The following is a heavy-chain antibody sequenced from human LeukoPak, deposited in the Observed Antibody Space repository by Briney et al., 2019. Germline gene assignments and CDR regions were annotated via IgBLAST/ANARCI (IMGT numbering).Heavy chain of an antibody. J-gene: IGHJ4*02. Sequence: PGGSLRLSCAASGFTFSSYSMNWVRQAPGKGLEWVSSISSSSYIYYADSVKGRFTISRDNAKNSLYLQMNSLRAEDTAVYYCASSAGGILTGYYSDYWGQGTLVTVSS. CDR3: ASSAGGILTGYYSDY. CDR1: GFTFSSYS. D-gene: IGHD3-9*01. V-gene: IGHV3-21*01. CDR2: ISSSSYI.